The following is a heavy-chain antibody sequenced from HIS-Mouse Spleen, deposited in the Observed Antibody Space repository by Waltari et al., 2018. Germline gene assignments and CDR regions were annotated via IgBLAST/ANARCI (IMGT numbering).Heavy chain of an antibody. D-gene: IGHD6-13*01. J-gene: IGHJ2*01. CDR1: GGSISSSSYY. Sequence: QLQLQESGPGLVKPSETLSLTCTVSGGSISSSSYYWGWIRQPPGKGREESGSIYYSGGTIYNPSLRSRVTISVDTSKNQFSLKLSSVTAADTAVYYCAREIPYSSSWYDWYFDLWGRGTLVTVSS. CDR3: AREIPYSSSWYDWYFDL. CDR2: IYYSGGT. V-gene: IGHV4-39*07.